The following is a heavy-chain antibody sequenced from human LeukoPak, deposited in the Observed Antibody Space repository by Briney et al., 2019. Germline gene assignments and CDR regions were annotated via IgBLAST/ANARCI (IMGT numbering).Heavy chain of an antibody. CDR3: AVSSWSLETFDY. CDR2: IYYSGST. CDR1: GGSLSSYY. J-gene: IGHJ4*02. Sequence: PSETLSLTCTVSGGSLSSYYWSWIRQPPGKGLEWIGYIYYSGSTNYNPSLKSRVTISVDTSKNQFSLKLSSVTAADTAVYYCAVSSWSLETFDYWGQGTLVTVSS. V-gene: IGHV4-59*01. D-gene: IGHD6-13*01.